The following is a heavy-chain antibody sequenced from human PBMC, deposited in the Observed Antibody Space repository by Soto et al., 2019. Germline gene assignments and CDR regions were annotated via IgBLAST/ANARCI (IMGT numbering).Heavy chain of an antibody. J-gene: IGHJ4*02. CDR2: INGDGSRV. D-gene: IGHD1-26*01. CDR3: VADPTYSLGATPTRGVR. Sequence: EVQLMESGGGLVQPGGSLRLSCTASGFIFSSYWMHWVRQPPGKGLIWVARINGDGSRVVYADSVKGRFIISRDNAKDSLFLQMNSLGAEDTAVYYCVADPTYSLGATPTRGVRWGQGTLVTVSS. V-gene: IGHV3-74*01. CDR1: GFIFSSYW.